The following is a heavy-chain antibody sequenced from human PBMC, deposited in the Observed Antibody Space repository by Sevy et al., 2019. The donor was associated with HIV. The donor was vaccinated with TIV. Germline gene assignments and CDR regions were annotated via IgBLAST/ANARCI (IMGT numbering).Heavy chain of an antibody. V-gene: IGHV3-30-3*01. Sequence: GGSLRLSCAASGFTFSSYAMHWVRQAPGKGLEWVAVISYDGSDIYYADSVKGRFTISRDNSKNTLYVQMNSLRAEDTAVYYCARGRYSSIPYYFDYWGQGTLVTVS. CDR2: ISYDGSDI. CDR1: GFTFSSYA. J-gene: IGHJ4*02. CDR3: ARGRYSSIPYYFDY. D-gene: IGHD6-13*01.